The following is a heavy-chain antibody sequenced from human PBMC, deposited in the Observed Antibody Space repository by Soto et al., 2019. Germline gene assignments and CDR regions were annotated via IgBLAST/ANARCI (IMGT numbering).Heavy chain of an antibody. CDR1: GFTFSSYS. D-gene: IGHD3-22*01. V-gene: IGHV3-48*02. CDR3: ARDLITMISQPFDI. Sequence: EVQLVESGGGLVQPGGSLRLSCAASGFTFSSYSMNWVRQAPGKGLEWVSYISSSSSTIYYADSVKGRFTISRDNAKNSLYLQMNSLRDEDTAVYYCARDLITMISQPFDIWGQGTMVTVSS. CDR2: ISSSSSTI. J-gene: IGHJ3*02.